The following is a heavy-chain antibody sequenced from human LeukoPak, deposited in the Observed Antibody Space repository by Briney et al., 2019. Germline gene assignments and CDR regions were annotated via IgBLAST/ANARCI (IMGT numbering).Heavy chain of an antibody. J-gene: IGHJ3*02. V-gene: IGHV4-30-4*08. Sequence: SETLSLTCTVSGGSISSGDYYWSWIRQPPGKGLEWIGYIYYSGSTYYNPSLKSRFTISVDTSKNQLSLKLSSVTAADTAVYYCDRQGIVVVTHDAFDIWGQGTMVTVSS. CDR2: IYYSGST. CDR3: DRQGIVVVTHDAFDI. CDR1: GGSISSGDYY. D-gene: IGHD3-22*01.